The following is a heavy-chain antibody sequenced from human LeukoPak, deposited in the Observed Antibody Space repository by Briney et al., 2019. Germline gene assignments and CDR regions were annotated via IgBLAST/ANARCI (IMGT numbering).Heavy chain of an antibody. D-gene: IGHD6-13*01. V-gene: IGHV3-9*01. CDR2: ISWNSGSI. J-gene: IGHJ6*02. CDR1: GFTFDDYA. Sequence: GGSLRLSCAASGFTFDDYAMHWVRQAPGKGLEWVSGISWNSGSIGYADSVKGRFTISRDNAKNSLYLQMNSLRAEDTALYYCAKERSSSPADYYYYGMDVWGQGTTVTVSS. CDR3: AKERSSSPADYYYYGMDV.